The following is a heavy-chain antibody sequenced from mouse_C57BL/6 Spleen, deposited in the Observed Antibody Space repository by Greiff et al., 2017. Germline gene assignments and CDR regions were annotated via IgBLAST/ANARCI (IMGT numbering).Heavy chain of an antibody. V-gene: IGHV5-17*01. CDR1: GFTFSDYG. Sequence: EVQGVESGGGLVKPGGSLKLSCAASGFTFSDYGMHWVRQAPEKGLEWVAYISSGSSTIYYADTVKGRFTISRDNAKNTLFLQMTSLRSEDTAMYYCARQHYYGSSYGAMDYWGQGTSVTVSS. CDR3: ARQHYYGSSYGAMDY. CDR2: ISSGSSTI. D-gene: IGHD1-1*01. J-gene: IGHJ4*01.